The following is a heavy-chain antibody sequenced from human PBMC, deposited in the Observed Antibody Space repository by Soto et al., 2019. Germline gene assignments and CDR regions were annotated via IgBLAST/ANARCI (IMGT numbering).Heavy chain of an antibody. CDR2: IWYDGSNK. J-gene: IGHJ6*03. CDR3: ARGPREGYCSGGSCYSSYYYFHYMDV. D-gene: IGHD2-15*01. CDR1: GFTFSSYG. Sequence: GGSLRLSCAPSGFTFSSYGMHWVRQAPGKGLEWVAVIWYDGSNKYYADSVKGRFTISRDNSKNTLYLQMSSLRAEDTAVYYCARGPREGYCSGGSCYSSYYYFHYMDVWGKGTTVTVSS. V-gene: IGHV3-33*01.